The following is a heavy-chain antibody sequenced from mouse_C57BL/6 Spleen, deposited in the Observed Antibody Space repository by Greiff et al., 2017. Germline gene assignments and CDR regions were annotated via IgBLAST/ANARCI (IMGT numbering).Heavy chain of an antibody. V-gene: IGHV1-72*01. CDR3: ARRGSSYVDY. J-gene: IGHJ2*01. CDR2: FDPNSGGT. CDR1: GYTFTSYC. Sequence: VQLQQPGAELVKPGASVKLSCTASGYTFTSYCMHWVKQRPGRGLVWIGRFDPNSGGTKYNEKFKSKATLTVDKPSSTTYMHLSRLTYKDSAVYYCARRGSSYVDYWGQGTTLTVSS. D-gene: IGHD1-1*01.